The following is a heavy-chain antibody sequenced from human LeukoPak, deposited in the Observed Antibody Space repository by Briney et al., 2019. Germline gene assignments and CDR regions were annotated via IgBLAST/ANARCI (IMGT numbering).Heavy chain of an antibody. Sequence: VASVTVSFKASGYTFTIYDINWVRQAPGQGSEWMGWMNPNSGNTGYAQKFQRRVTMPRNTSISTAYMELSSLRSEDTAVYYCARGWRIPTMVRGVMIKGDYWGQGTLVTVSS. J-gene: IGHJ4*02. CDR2: MNPNSGNT. D-gene: IGHD3-10*01. CDR3: ARGWRIPTMVRGVMIKGDY. V-gene: IGHV1-8*01. CDR1: GYTFTIYD.